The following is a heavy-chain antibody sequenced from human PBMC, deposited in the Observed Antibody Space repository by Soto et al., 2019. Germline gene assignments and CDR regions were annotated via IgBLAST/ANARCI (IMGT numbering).Heavy chain of an antibody. CDR2: IIPILGIA. D-gene: IGHD4-17*01. CDR3: ANPINYGDDAFDI. CDR1: GGTFSSYT. Sequence: SGKVSCKASGGTFSSYTIRWVRQAPGQGLEWMGRIIPILGIANYAQKFQGRVTITADKSTSTAYMELRSLRSDDTAVYYCANPINYGDDAFDIWGQGTMVTVSS. J-gene: IGHJ3*02. V-gene: IGHV1-69*02.